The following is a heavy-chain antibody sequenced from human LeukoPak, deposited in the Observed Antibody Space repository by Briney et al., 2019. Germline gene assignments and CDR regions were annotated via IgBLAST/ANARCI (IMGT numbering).Heavy chain of an antibody. CDR1: GFTFSSYA. V-gene: IGHV3-23*01. J-gene: IGHJ2*01. CDR2: ISGSGGST. CDR3: AKGGNLNWYFDL. D-gene: IGHD4-23*01. Sequence: GGSQRLSCAASGFTFSSYAMSWVRQAPGKGLEWVSAISGSGGSTYYADSVKGRFTISRDNSKNTLYLQMNSLRAEDTAVYYCAKGGNLNWYFDLWGRGTLVTVSS.